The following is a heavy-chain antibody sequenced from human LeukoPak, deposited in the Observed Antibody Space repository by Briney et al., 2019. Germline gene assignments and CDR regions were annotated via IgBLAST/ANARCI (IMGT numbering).Heavy chain of an antibody. Sequence: ASVKVSCKASGYTFTGYYTHWVRQAPGQGLEWMGWINPNSGGTNYAQKFQGRVTMTRDTSISTAYMELSRLRSDDTAVYYCARGGDSSDSNWFDPWGQGTLVTVSS. CDR1: GYTFTGYY. V-gene: IGHV1-2*02. CDR2: INPNSGGT. J-gene: IGHJ5*02. CDR3: ARGGDSSDSNWFDP. D-gene: IGHD2-21*01.